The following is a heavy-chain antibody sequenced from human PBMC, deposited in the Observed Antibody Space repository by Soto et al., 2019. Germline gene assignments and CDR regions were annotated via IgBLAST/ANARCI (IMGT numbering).Heavy chain of an antibody. J-gene: IGHJ4*02. CDR1: GVSINSGDFY. Sequence: NPSETLSLTCIVSGVSINSGDFYWSWIRQPPGKGLEYIGYIFYTGNAYYNSSLKSRVSISIDTSTNKFSLQLNSVTTTDTAVYYCARVGGQRFLDSWGQGTLVTVSS. D-gene: IGHD2-21*01. CDR2: IFYTGNA. CDR3: ARVGGQRFLDS. V-gene: IGHV4-30-4*01.